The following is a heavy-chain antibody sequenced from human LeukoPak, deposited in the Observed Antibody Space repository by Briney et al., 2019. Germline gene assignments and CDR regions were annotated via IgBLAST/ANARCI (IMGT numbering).Heavy chain of an antibody. V-gene: IGHV3-23*01. CDR2: ISGRGGST. Sequence: GGSLRLSCAASGFTFSSYAMSWVRQAPGKGLEWVSAISGRGGSTYYADSVKGRFTISRDNSKNTLYLQMNSLRAEDTAVYYCAKARPLWFGEVPRKYGMDVWGQGTMVTVSS. D-gene: IGHD3-10*01. J-gene: IGHJ6*02. CDR1: GFTFSSYA. CDR3: AKARPLWFGEVPRKYGMDV.